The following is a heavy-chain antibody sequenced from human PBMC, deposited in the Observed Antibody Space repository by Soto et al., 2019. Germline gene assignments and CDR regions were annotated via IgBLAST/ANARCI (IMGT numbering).Heavy chain of an antibody. V-gene: IGHV3-15*07. J-gene: IGHJ4*02. CDR3: NTGGPLVGWSIGY. CDR1: GFTFSNAR. D-gene: IGHD2-15*01. CDR2: IKSKTNGGTT. Sequence: EVQLVESGGGLAKPGESLRLSCAASGFTFSNARMNWVRQAPGKGLEWVGRIKSKTNGGTTDYAAPVKGRFTISRDDSKETMYVQMNILNTEDTAVYYCNTGGPLVGWSIGYWGQGTLVTVSS.